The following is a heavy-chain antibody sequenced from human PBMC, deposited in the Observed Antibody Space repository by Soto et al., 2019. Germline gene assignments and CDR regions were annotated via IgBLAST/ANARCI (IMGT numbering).Heavy chain of an antibody. J-gene: IGHJ5*02. D-gene: IGHD4-17*01. CDR2: ISSSSSYI. V-gene: IGHV3-21*01. Sequence: EVQLVESGGGLVKPGGSLRLSCAASGFTFSSYSMNWVRQAPGKGLEWVSSISSSSSYIYYADSVKGRFTISRDNAKNSLYLQMNSLRAEDTAVYYCARYDRPDQINGDYDGFWFDPWGQGTLVTVSS. CDR3: ARYDRPDQINGDYDGFWFDP. CDR1: GFTFSSYS.